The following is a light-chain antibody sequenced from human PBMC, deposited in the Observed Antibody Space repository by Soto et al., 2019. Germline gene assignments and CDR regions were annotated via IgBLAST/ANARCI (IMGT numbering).Light chain of an antibody. Sequence: QSALTQPASVSGSPGQSITISCTGTSSNVGSYKLVSWYQQHPGKAPKLIIYEVTDRPSGVSNRFSGSKSGNTASLTISGLQAEDEAEYYCSSYTNINTRACVFGTGTKLTVL. CDR2: EVT. CDR1: SSNVGSYKL. CDR3: SSYTNINTRACV. J-gene: IGLJ1*01. V-gene: IGLV2-14*02.